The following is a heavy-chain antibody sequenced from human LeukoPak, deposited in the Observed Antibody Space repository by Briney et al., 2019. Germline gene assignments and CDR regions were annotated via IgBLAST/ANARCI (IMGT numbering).Heavy chain of an antibody. CDR3: ARPRLEYCSGGSCFDAFDI. CDR1: GFTFSSYA. Sequence: GGSLRLSCAASGFTFSSYAMSWVRPAPGKGLEWVSAISGSGSTTYYADSVKGRFTISRDNSKNTLFLQMNSLTAEDTAIYSCARPRLEYCSGGSCFDAFDIWGQGTMVTVSS. D-gene: IGHD2-15*01. J-gene: IGHJ3*02. V-gene: IGHV3-23*01. CDR2: ISGSGSTT.